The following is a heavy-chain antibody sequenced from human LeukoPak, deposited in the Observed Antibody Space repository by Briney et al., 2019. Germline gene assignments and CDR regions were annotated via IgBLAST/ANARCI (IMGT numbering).Heavy chain of an antibody. J-gene: IGHJ4*02. CDR1: GGTFSSYA. V-gene: IGHV1-69*05. CDR3: AFMITSGGVTNDDY. D-gene: IGHD3-16*01. Sequence: SVKVSCKASGGTFSSYAISWVRQAPGQGLEWMGGIIPIFGTANYAQKFQGRVTITTDESTSTAYMELSSLRSEDTAVYYCAFMITSGGVTNDDYWGQGTLVTVSS. CDR2: IIPIFGTA.